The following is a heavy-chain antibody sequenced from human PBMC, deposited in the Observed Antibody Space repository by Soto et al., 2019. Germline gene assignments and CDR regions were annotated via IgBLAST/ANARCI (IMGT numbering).Heavy chain of an antibody. CDR2: INPNSGGT. J-gene: IGHJ3*02. V-gene: IGHV1-2*04. CDR3: ARGGVGATSHDAFDI. Sequence: ASVKVSCKASGYTFTGYYMHWVRQAPGQGLEWMGWINPNSGGTNYAQKFQGWVTMTRDTSISTAYMELSRLRSDDTAVYYCARGGVGATSHDAFDIWGQGTMVTVSS. D-gene: IGHD1-26*01. CDR1: GYTFTGYY.